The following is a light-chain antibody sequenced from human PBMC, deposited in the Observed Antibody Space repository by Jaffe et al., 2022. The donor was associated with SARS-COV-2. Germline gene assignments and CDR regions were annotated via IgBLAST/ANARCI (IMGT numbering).Light chain of an antibody. CDR1: PSILYSSNNKSY. CDR2: WAS. J-gene: IGKJ2*01. Sequence: DIVMTQSPDSLAVSLGERATINCKSSPSILYSSNNKSYLAWYQQKPGQPPKLLIYWASTRESGVPDRFSGSGSGTDFTLTISSLQAEDVAVYYCQQYYGTPYTFGQGTKLEIK. V-gene: IGKV4-1*01. CDR3: QQYYGTPYT.